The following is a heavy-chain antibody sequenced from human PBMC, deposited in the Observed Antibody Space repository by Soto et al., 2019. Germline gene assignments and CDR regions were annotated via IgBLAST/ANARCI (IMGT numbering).Heavy chain of an antibody. V-gene: IGHV1-2*04. J-gene: IGHJ3*01. Sequence: ASVKVSCKASGYTFTTYYMHWVRQAPGQGLEWMGWINPHSGGPNYAQRVQDWVTMTRDMSINTAYMELSRLSSADKAVHYRAGEHSGWHDAFDVWGQGTMVTAS. CDR3: AGEHSGWHDAFDV. D-gene: IGHD6-19*01. CDR2: INPHSGGP. CDR1: GYTFTTYY.